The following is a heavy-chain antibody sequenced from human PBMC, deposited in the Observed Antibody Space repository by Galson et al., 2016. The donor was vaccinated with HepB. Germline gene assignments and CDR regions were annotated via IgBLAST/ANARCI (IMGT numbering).Heavy chain of an antibody. Sequence: LRLSCAASGFNFSNYAMHWVRQAPGKGLEWVAVIWYDGSNKYYGDSVKGRFTISRDNYKNTVYLQMNSLRADDTAVYYCARRYYGMDVWGHGTTVTVSS. CDR3: ARRYYGMDV. J-gene: IGHJ6*02. CDR2: IWYDGSNK. D-gene: IGHD3-9*01. V-gene: IGHV3-33*01. CDR1: GFNFSNYA.